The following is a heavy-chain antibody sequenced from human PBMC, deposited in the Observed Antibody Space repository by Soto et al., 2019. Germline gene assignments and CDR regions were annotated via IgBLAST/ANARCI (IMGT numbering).Heavy chain of an antibody. CDR2: IYFSGTT. V-gene: IGHV4-31*03. D-gene: IGHD5-12*01. J-gene: IGHJ4*01. Sequence: SETLSLTCTVSGGSISSGGYYWSWIRQNPGKGLEWIGYIYFSGTTYYNPSLQGRVTMSVDTSKNQFSLKVSSVTAADTAVYYCARDISGYDQLDHWGQGTLVTVSS. CDR1: GGSISSGGYY. CDR3: ARDISGYDQLDH.